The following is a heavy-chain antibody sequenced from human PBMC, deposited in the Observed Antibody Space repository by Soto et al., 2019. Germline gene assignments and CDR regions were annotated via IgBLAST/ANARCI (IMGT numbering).Heavy chain of an antibody. CDR2: ISSDGSNK. Sequence: PGGSLRLSCAASGFTFSNYDMHWVRQAPGKGLEWVAVISSDGSNKYYADSVKGRFTISRDNSKNTLYLQMNSLRAEDTAVYYCARDKRDLRFLEWSYYFDYWGQGTLVTVSS. J-gene: IGHJ4*02. CDR3: ARDKRDLRFLEWSYYFDY. D-gene: IGHD3-3*01. CDR1: GFTFSNYD. V-gene: IGHV3-30*03.